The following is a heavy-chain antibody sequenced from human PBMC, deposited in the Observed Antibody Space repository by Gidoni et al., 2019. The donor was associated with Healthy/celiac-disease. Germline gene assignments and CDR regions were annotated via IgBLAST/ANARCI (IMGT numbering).Heavy chain of an antibody. J-gene: IGHJ4*02. CDR3: ARGGRYFWGVKRQYYFDY. D-gene: IGHD3-3*01. CDR1: GGPISSYY. CDR2: IYYSGST. V-gene: IGHV4-59*01. Sequence: QVQLQESGQGLAKPSETLYLTCTVSGGPISSYYWSWIRQPPGKGLEWIGFIYYSGSTNYNPSLEKRVTISVDTSKNQFSLKLSSVTAADTAVDYCARGGRYFWGVKRQYYFDYWGQGTLVTVSS.